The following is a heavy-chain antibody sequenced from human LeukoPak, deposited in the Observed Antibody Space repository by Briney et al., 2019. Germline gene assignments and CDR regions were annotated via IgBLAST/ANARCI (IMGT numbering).Heavy chain of an antibody. CDR3: ARDPTTVTTIFDS. CDR1: GGSISGYY. CDR2: IYFSGTT. V-gene: IGHV4-59*01. J-gene: IGHJ4*02. Sequence: SETLSLTCTVSGGSISGYYWNWIRQPSGKGLEWIGYIYFSGTTNYNPSLKSRLTISVDRSKNQFSLKLSPVTAADTAVYYCARDPTTVTTIFDSWGQGTLVTVSS. D-gene: IGHD4-17*01.